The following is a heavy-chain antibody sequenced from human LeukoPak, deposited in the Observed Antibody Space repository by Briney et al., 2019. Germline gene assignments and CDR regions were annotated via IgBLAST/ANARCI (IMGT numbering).Heavy chain of an antibody. CDR1: GFTFGSYD. D-gene: IGHD4-23*01. J-gene: IGHJ6*02. CDR3: ARDLDYGGNAAGDYYYYGMDV. V-gene: IGHV3-33*01. CDR2: IWYDGSNK. Sequence: GGSLRLSCAASGFTFGSYDMHWVRQAPGKGLEWVAVIWYDGSNKYYADSVKGRFTISRDNSKNTLYLQMNSLRAEDTAVYYCARDLDYGGNAAGDYYYYGMDVWGQGTTVTVSS.